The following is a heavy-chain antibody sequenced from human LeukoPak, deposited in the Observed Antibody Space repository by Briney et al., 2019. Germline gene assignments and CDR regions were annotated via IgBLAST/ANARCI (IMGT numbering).Heavy chain of an antibody. CDR2: INHSGST. Sequence: SETLSLTCAVYGGSFSGYYWSWIRQPPGKGLEWIGEINHSGSTNYNPSLKSRVTISVDTSKNQFSLKLSSVTAADTAVYYCARGSPFFPFDYWGQGTLDTVSS. V-gene: IGHV4-34*01. CDR1: GGSFSGYY. CDR3: ARGSPFFPFDY. J-gene: IGHJ4*02. D-gene: IGHD3-3*01.